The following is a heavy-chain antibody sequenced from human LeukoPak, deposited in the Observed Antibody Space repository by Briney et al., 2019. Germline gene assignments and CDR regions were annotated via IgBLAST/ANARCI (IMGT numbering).Heavy chain of an antibody. CDR3: ARGSADFWSGADAFDI. V-gene: IGHV4-59*12. Sequence: PSETLSLTCTVSGGSISSYYWSWIRQPPGKGLEWIGYIYYSGSTNYNPSLKSRLTISADTSKNQFSLKLSSVTAADTAVYYCARGSADFWSGADAFDIWGQGTTVTVSS. CDR2: IYYSGST. CDR1: GGSISSYY. J-gene: IGHJ3*02. D-gene: IGHD3-3*01.